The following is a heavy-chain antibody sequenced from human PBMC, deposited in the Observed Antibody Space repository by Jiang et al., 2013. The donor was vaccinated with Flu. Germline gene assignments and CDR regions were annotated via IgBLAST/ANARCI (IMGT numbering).Heavy chain of an antibody. CDR1: GYSFTNYW. V-gene: IGHV5-51*01. J-gene: IGHJ4*02. CDR2: IYPGDSDI. CDR3: ARSRVHYDFGSFEY. Sequence: GAEVKKPGESLKISCKGSGYSFTNYWVGWVRQMPGKGLEWMGIIYPGDSDIRYSPSFQGQVTISADKSISTAYLQWSSLKASDTAMYYCARSRVHYDFGSFEYWGQGTLVTVSS. D-gene: IGHD3-3*01.